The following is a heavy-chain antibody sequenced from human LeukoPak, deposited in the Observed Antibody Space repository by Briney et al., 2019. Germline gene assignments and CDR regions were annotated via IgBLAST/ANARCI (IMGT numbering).Heavy chain of an antibody. Sequence: GGSLRLSCAASGFTFSSYAMSWVRQVPGKGLEWVSAISGSGGSTYYADSVKGRFTISRDNSKNTLYLQMNSLRAEDTAVYYCAKDPNYCSSTSCYPEYFQHWAQGTLVTVSS. CDR1: GFTFSSYA. J-gene: IGHJ1*01. CDR3: AKDPNYCSSTSCYPEYFQH. V-gene: IGHV3-23*01. D-gene: IGHD2-2*01. CDR2: ISGSGGST.